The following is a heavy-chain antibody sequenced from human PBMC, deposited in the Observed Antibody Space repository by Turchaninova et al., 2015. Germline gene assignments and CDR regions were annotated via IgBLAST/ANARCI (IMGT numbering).Heavy chain of an antibody. CDR2: ISYDGNDY. V-gene: IGHV3-30*03. CDR1: GFPFSTYN. CDR3: ARSPGSILTGYYRRGFDY. J-gene: IGHJ4*02. Sequence: QVQLVESGGGGVQPGRSLILSCAVLGFPFSTYNMHWVRQAPGKGLEWGAVISYDGNDYYYVDSVKGRFTISRDNSKNTLYLEINSLRAEDTAVYYCARSPGSILTGYYRRGFDYWGQGTPVTVSS. D-gene: IGHD3-9*01.